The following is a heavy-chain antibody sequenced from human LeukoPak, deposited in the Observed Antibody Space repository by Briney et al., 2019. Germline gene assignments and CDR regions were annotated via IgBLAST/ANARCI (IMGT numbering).Heavy chain of an antibody. J-gene: IGHJ4*02. CDR2: LSGTGRST. D-gene: IGHD6-13*01. CDR3: AKGGDSSSWLFDF. Sequence: PGGSLRLSCAASGITFEDYAMHWVRQAPGKGLEWVSALSGTGRSTYYADSVRGRFTISRDNSKNTLFLQVNSLRAEDTAVYYCAKGGDSSSWLFDFWGQGTLVTVSS. CDR1: GITFEDYA. V-gene: IGHV3-23*01.